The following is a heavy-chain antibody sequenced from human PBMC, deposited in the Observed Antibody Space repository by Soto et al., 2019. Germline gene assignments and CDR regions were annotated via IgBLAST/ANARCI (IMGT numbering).Heavy chain of an antibody. D-gene: IGHD3-10*01. V-gene: IGHV1-8*02. CDR1: GYTFTNFH. CDR3: ARGSPGPVDH. Sequence: QVQLVQSGAEVRKPGASVKVSCKASGYTFTNFHFNWVRQAPGQGLEWIGWMNPYSGDTGSAQNFQGRVTMTRDTSMNTAYMEMTSVTSDDTAVYYCARGSPGPVDHWGQGTPVTVSS. J-gene: IGHJ4*02. CDR2: MNPYSGDT.